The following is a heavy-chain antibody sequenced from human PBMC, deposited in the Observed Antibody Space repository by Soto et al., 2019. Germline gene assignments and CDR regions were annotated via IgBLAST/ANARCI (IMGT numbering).Heavy chain of an antibody. CDR2: IYYSGTT. V-gene: IGHV4-31*03. J-gene: IGHJ2*01. D-gene: IGHD2-2*01. CDR3: AGGHCFSSSCSYLDL. Sequence: QVQLQESGPGLVKPSQTLSLTCTVSGGSISSGGSYWSWIRQSPGKGLEWIGYIYYSGTTYYNPSLKSRVSISLDTSKNPFSLKLSSVTAADTAIYYCAGGHCFSSSCSYLDLWGRGTLVTVSS. CDR1: GGSISSGGSY.